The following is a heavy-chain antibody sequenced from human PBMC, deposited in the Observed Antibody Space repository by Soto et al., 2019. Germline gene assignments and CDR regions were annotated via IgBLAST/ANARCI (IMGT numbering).Heavy chain of an antibody. CDR2: IKQDGSEK. Sequence: EVQLVESGGGLVQPGGSLRLSCAASGFTFSSYWMSWVRQAPGKGLEWVANIKQDGSEKYYVDSVKGRFTISRDNAKNSLYLQMNSRRAEDTAVYYCARGLVFKRFDYWGQGTLVTVSS. CDR3: ARGLVFKRFDY. D-gene: IGHD1-26*01. V-gene: IGHV3-7*03. CDR1: GFTFSSYW. J-gene: IGHJ4*02.